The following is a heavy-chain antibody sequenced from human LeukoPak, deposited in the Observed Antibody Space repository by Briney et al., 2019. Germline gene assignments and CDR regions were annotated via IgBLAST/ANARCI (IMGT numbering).Heavy chain of an antibody. D-gene: IGHD6-6*01. J-gene: IGHJ4*02. CDR2: ISSSSSSI. CDR1: GFTFSNYG. V-gene: IGHV3-48*01. CDR3: ARGGGARPDY. Sequence: GGPLRLSCAASGFTFSNYGMDWVRQAPGKRLEWLSYISSSSSSIYYADSVKGRFTISRDNAKNSLFLQMNSLRAEDTAVYYCARGGGARPDYWGQGTLVTVSS.